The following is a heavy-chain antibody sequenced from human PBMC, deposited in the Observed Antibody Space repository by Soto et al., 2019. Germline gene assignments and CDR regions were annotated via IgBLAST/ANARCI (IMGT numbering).Heavy chain of an antibody. CDR3: AKDKGHDFWSGYLFDY. J-gene: IGHJ4*02. CDR2: IPYDGSNK. CDR1: GFTFSSYG. V-gene: IGHV3-30*18. Sequence: GGSLRLSCAASGFTFSSYGMHWVRQAPGKGLEWVAVIPYDGSNKYYADSVKGRFTISRDNSKNTLYLQMNSLRAEDTAVYYCAKDKGHDFWSGYLFDYWGQGTLVTVSS. D-gene: IGHD3-3*01.